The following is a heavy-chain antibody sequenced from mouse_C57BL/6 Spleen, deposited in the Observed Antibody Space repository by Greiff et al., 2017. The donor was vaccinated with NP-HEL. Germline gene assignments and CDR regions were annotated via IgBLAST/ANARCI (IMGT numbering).Heavy chain of an antibody. V-gene: IGHV1-82*01. CDR3: ARSTTVVATGDYFDY. J-gene: IGHJ2*01. CDR1: GYAFSSSW. Sequence: VQLQQSGPELVKPGASVKISCKASGYAFSSSWMNWVKQRPGKGLEWIGRIYPGDGDTNYNGKFKGKATLTADKSSSTAYMQLSSLTSEDSAVYFCARSTTVVATGDYFDYWGQGTTLTVSS. CDR2: IYPGDGDT. D-gene: IGHD1-1*01.